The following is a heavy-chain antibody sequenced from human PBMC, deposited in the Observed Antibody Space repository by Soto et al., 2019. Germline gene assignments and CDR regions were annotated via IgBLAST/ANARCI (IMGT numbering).Heavy chain of an antibody. V-gene: IGHV3-30*18. CDR3: AKVREGYSSGWFDY. D-gene: IGHD6-19*01. Sequence: QVQLVESGGGVVQPGRSLRLSCAASGFTCSSCGMHLVRQAPGKGLEWVAVISYEGSNKYYPDSVKGRFTISRDNSKNTPYLQMSSLRAEDTAVYYCAKVREGYSSGWFDYWGQGTLVTVSS. CDR2: ISYEGSNK. J-gene: IGHJ4*02. CDR1: GFTCSSCG.